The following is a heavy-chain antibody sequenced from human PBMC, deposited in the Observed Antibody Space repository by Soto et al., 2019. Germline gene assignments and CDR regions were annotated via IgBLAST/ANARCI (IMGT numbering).Heavy chain of an antibody. Sequence: QVQLVQSGAEVKKPGSSVKVSCKASGGTFSSYAISWVRQAPGQGLEWMGGIIPIFGTANYAQKFQGRFTITADKSTGTAYMELSSLRSEDTAVYYCATASTYYYDSSGYYSVDYWGQGTLVTVSS. D-gene: IGHD3-22*01. CDR1: GGTFSSYA. CDR3: ATASTYYYDSSGYYSVDY. CDR2: IIPIFGTA. J-gene: IGHJ4*02. V-gene: IGHV1-69*06.